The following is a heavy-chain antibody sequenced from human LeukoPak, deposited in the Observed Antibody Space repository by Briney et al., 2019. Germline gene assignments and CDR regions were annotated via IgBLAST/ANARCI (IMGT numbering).Heavy chain of an antibody. Sequence: ASVKVSFKASGYTFTSYGTSWVRQAPGQGLEWMGWISAYNGNTNYAQKLQGRVTMTTDTSTSTAYMELRSLRSDDTAVYYCACRGEVGATSSFSPYFDYWGQGTLVTVSS. CDR2: ISAYNGNT. V-gene: IGHV1-18*01. J-gene: IGHJ4*02. D-gene: IGHD1-26*01. CDR1: GYTFTSYG. CDR3: ACRGEVGATSSFSPYFDY.